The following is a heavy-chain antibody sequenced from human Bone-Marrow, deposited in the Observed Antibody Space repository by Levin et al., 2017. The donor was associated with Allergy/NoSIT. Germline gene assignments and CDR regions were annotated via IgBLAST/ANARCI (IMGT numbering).Heavy chain of an antibody. J-gene: IGHJ4*02. CDR3: ARESCTGGACYVLDY. D-gene: IGHD2-8*02. Sequence: GGSLRLSCAASGFSFSSYDMIWVRQAPGKGLEWVSYISNSGSTRNYADSVKGRFTVSRDNAKNSLYLQLNSLRGEDTAVYYCARESCTGGACYVLDYWGQGSLVTVSS. CDR1: GFSFSSYD. V-gene: IGHV3-48*03. CDR2: ISNSGSTR.